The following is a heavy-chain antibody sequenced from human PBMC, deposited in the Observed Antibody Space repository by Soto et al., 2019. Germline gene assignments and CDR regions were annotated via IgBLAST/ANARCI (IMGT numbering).Heavy chain of an antibody. Sequence: QVQLVEYGGGVDQPGRSLRLSCAASGFTFSSYAMHWVRQAPGKGLEWVAVISYDGSNKYYADSVKGRFTISRDNSKNTLFLQMNSLRAEDTAVYYCARVGRLHYFDYWGQGTLVTVSS. CDR3: ARVGRLHYFDY. J-gene: IGHJ4*02. D-gene: IGHD4-17*01. CDR2: ISYDGSNK. CDR1: GFTFSSYA. V-gene: IGHV3-30-3*01.